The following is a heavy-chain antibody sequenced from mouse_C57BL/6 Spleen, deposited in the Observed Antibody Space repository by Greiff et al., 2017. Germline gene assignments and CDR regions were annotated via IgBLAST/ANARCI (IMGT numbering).Heavy chain of an antibody. CDR3: MKTAQAHY. D-gene: IGHD3-2*02. J-gene: IGHJ4*01. V-gene: IGHV10-1*01. CDR2: IRSKSNNYAT. CDR1: GFSFNTYA. Sequence: EVQLQESGGGLVQPKGSLKLSCTASGFSFNTYAMNWVRQAPGKGLEWVARIRSKSNNYATYYADSVKDRFTISRDDSESMLYLQRNNLKTEDTAMYYCMKTAQAHYWGQGTSVTVSS.